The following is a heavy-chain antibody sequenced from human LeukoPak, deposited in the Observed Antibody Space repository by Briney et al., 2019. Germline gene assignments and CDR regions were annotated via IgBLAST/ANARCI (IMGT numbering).Heavy chain of an antibody. CDR1: GFTFSSYS. D-gene: IGHD6-13*01. J-gene: IGHJ4*02. CDR3: ARDREYSSSWAKFDY. V-gene: IGHV3-48*01. Sequence: PGGSLRLSCAASGFTFSSYSMNWVRQAPGKGLEWVSYISSSSSTIYYAGSVKGRFTISRDNAKNSLYLQMNSLRAEDTAVYYCARDREYSSSWAKFDYWGQGTLVTVSS. CDR2: ISSSSSTI.